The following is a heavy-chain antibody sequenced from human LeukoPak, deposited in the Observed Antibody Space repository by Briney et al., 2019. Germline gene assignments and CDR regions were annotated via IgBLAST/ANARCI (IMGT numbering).Heavy chain of an antibody. J-gene: IGHJ4*02. CDR2: VYYSGST. CDR1: GGSISSSSYY. Sequence: SETLSLTCTVSGGSISSSSYYWGWIRQPPGKGLEWIGNVYYSGSTSYNPSLKSRVTISVDTSKNQFSLKLDSLTAADTGVYYCVRENFGELFYWGPGILVTVSS. D-gene: IGHD3-10*01. V-gene: IGHV4-39*07. CDR3: VRENFGELFY.